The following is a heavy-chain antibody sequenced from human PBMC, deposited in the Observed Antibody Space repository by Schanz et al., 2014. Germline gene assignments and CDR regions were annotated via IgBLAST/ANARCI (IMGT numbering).Heavy chain of an antibody. J-gene: IGHJ4*02. CDR2: IIPILGIA. D-gene: IGHD6-13*01. CDR3: ASSGAGYSSSWDFDY. V-gene: IGHV1-69*04. CDR1: GYTFTSYG. Sequence: QVQLVQSGAEVKKPGASVKVSCKASGYTFTSYGINWVRQAPGQGLEWMGRIIPILGIANYAQKFQGRVTNTADKSTSTAYMDVSSLRSEDTAVYYCASSGAGYSSSWDFDYWGQGTLVTVSS.